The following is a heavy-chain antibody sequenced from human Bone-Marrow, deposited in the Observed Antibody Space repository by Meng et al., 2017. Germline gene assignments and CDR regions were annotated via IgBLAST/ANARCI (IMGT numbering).Heavy chain of an antibody. D-gene: IGHD3-16*01. V-gene: IGHV3-11*04. CDR2: ISSSGSTI. J-gene: IGHJ3*02. CDR1: GFTFSDYY. CDR3: ARHTYDYVWGDDAFDI. Sequence: GESLKNSCAASGFTFSDYYMSWIRQAPGKGLEWVSYISSSGSTIYYADSVKGRFTISRDNAKNSLYLQMNSLRAEDTAVYYCARHTYDYVWGDDAFDIWGQGTMVTVSS.